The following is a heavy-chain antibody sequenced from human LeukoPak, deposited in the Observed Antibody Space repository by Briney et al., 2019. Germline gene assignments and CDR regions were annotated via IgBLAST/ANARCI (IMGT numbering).Heavy chain of an antibody. D-gene: IGHD6-6*01. CDR3: ARDPPAVAANTYG. V-gene: IGHV3-66*01. CDR1: GFTVSNNY. Sequence: GGSLRLSCAASGFTVSNNYMRWVRQAPGKGLEWVSLIYSGGATFYADAVKGRFTIPRDGSKNTLYLQMNSLRAGDTAVYYCARDPPAVAANTYGWGQGTLVTVSS. CDR2: IYSGGAT. J-gene: IGHJ4*02.